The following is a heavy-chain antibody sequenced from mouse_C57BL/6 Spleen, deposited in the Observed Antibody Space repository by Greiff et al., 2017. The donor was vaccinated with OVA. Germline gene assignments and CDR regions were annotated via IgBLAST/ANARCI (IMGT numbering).Heavy chain of an antibody. V-gene: IGHV1-59*01. CDR3: AREVYDYDVEGY. J-gene: IGHJ2*01. CDR2: IDPSDSYT. D-gene: IGHD2-4*01. CDR1: GYTFTSYW. Sequence: VQLQQPGAELVRPGTSVKLSCKASGYTFTSYWMHWVKQRPGQGLEWIGVIDPSDSYTNYNQKFKGKATLTVDTSSSTAYMQLSSLTSEDSAVYYCAREVYDYDVEGYWGQGTTLTVSS.